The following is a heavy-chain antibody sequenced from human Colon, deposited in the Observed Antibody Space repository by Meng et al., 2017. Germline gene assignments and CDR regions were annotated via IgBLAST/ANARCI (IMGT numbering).Heavy chain of an antibody. CDR2: IDSRGSIM. D-gene: IGHD6-19*01. CDR1: GFTFSSYE. V-gene: IGHV3-48*03. J-gene: IGHJ6*02. Sequence: GGSLRLSCAASGFTFSSYEMNWVRQAPGKGLEWVSFIDSRGSIMYYADSVKGRFTVSRDNAKSSLFLQMNSLRAEDTAVYYCARDPGIKVAGISTFNYYYGMDVWGPGNTVNGAS. CDR3: ARDPGIKVAGISTFNYYYGMDV.